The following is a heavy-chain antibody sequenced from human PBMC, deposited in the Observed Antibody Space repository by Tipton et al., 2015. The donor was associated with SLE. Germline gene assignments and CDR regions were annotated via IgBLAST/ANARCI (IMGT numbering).Heavy chain of an antibody. J-gene: IGHJ4*02. CDR3: TRHYSGTYN. CDR1: GGSITSGNYF. CDR2: IFTSGNT. Sequence: TLSLTCTVSGGSITSGNYFWNWIRQPAGKGLEWIGRIFTSGNTDYNSSLNSRVTISLDTSKNQFSLQLTSVTAADTAVYFCTRHYSGTYNWGQGTLVTVSS. V-gene: IGHV4-61*02. D-gene: IGHD1-26*01.